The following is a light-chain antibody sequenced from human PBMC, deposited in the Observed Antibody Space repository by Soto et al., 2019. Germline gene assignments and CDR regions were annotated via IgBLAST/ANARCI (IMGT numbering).Light chain of an antibody. J-gene: IGKJ4*01. Sequence: EIVLTQSPGTLSLSPGERATLSCRASQTVISSYLAWYQQKPGQAPRLLISGASSRATGVPDRFSGSGSGTDFLLTINRLEPEDFAVYFCQQYGSSPLTFGGGTKVEIK. CDR2: GAS. CDR1: QTVISSY. CDR3: QQYGSSPLT. V-gene: IGKV3-20*01.